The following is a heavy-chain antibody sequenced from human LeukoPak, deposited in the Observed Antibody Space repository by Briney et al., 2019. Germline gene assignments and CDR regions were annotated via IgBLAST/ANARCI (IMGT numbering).Heavy chain of an antibody. CDR2: TYYRSKRYY. V-gene: IGHV6-1*01. J-gene: IGHJ4*02. CDR3: AKAYSMSY. D-gene: IGHD6-13*01. Sequence: SQTLSLTCAISGDSVSNNTTAWNWIRQSPSRGLEWLGRTYYRSKRYYEYAVSVKSRITINPDTSKNQFSLQLNSVTPEDTAVYYCAKAYSMSYWGQGTLVTVSS. CDR1: GDSVSNNTTA.